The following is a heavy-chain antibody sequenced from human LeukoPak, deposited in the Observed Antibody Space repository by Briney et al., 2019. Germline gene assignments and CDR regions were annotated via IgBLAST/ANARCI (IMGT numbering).Heavy chain of an antibody. D-gene: IGHD2-15*01. CDR1: GYTFASFG. J-gene: IGHJ5*02. Sequence: ASVKVSCKASGYTFASFGISWVRQAPGQGLGWMGWISAYNGNTNYAQKLQGRVTMTTDTSTSTAYMELRSLRSDDTAVYYCARDRGVAPNWFDPWGQGTLVTVSS. V-gene: IGHV1-18*01. CDR3: ARDRGVAPNWFDP. CDR2: ISAYNGNT.